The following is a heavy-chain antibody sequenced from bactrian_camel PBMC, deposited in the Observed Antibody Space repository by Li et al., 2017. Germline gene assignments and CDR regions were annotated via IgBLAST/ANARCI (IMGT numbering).Heavy chain of an antibody. Sequence: VQLVESGGGSVQSGGSLRLSCTASGFTFADSGMAWYRQIPPHNDCERVSGITGDGVATYSESVKGRFTISQGNAKNTIYLQMNNVKSEDTSVYYCSQSPNYGLACRGQGTQVTVS. CDR3: SQSPNYGLAC. J-gene: IGHJ4*01. CDR1: GFTFADSG. CDR2: ITGDGVA. D-gene: IGHD5*01. V-gene: IGHV3-1*01.